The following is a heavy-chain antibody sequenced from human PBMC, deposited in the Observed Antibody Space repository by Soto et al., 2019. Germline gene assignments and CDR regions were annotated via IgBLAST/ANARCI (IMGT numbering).Heavy chain of an antibody. CDR1: GYTFTSYA. D-gene: IGHD1-26*01. J-gene: IGHJ3*02. V-gene: IGHV1-3*01. CDR3: ATSRGGSYDAFDI. Sequence: ASVKVSCKASGYTFTSYAMHWVRQAPGQRLEWMGWINAGNGNTKYSQKFQGRVTITRDTSTSTAYMELSSLRSEETAAYYCATSRGGSYDAFDIWGQGTMVTVSS. CDR2: INAGNGNT.